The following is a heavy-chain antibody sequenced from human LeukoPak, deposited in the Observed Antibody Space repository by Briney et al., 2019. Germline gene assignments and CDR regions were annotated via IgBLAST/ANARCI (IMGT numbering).Heavy chain of an antibody. CDR2: IYYSGST. Sequence: SETLSLTCTVSGGSISSYYWSWIRQPPGKGLEWIGYIYYSGSTNYNPSLKSRVTISVDTSKNQFSLKLSSVTAADTAVYYCAGDGGMAFDIWGQGTMVTVSS. CDR3: AGDGGMAFDI. CDR1: GGSISSYY. V-gene: IGHV4-59*12. D-gene: IGHD2-15*01. J-gene: IGHJ3*02.